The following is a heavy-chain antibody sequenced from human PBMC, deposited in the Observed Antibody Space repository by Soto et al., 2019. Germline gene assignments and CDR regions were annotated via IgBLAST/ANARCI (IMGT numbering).Heavy chain of an antibody. CDR3: ARAGGSSSWYVVY. CDR2: IYYSGST. Sequence: SETLSLTCTVSGGSISSGGYYWGWIRQPPGKGLEWIGSIYYSGSTYYNPSLKSRVTISVDTSKNQFSLKLSSVTAADTAVYYCARAGGSSSWYVVYWGQGTLVTVSS. CDR1: GGSISSGGYY. D-gene: IGHD6-13*01. V-gene: IGHV4-39*01. J-gene: IGHJ4*02.